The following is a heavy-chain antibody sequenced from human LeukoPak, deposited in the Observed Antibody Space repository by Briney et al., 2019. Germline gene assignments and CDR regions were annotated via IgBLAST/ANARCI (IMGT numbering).Heavy chain of an antibody. CDR2: INHSGST. D-gene: IGHD3-22*01. J-gene: IGHJ4*02. V-gene: IGHV4-34*01. CDR1: GGSFSGCY. CDR3: ASGDSYYDSSGYYLY. Sequence: PSETLSLTCAVYGGSFSGCYWSWIRQPPGEGLEWIGEINHSGSTNYNPSLKSRVTISVDTSKNQFSLKLSSVTAADTAVYYCASGDSYYDSSGYYLYWGQGTLVTVSS.